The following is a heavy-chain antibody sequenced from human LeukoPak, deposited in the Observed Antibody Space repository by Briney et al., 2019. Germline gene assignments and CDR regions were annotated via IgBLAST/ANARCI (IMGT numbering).Heavy chain of an antibody. CDR3: ARVPEDIVVVPAALPDY. D-gene: IGHD2-2*01. CDR1: VYTFTSYG. V-gene: IGHV1-18*01. J-gene: IGHJ4*02. Sequence: ASVKVSCKASVYTFTSYGISWVRQAPGQGLEWMGWISAYNGNTNYAQKLQGRVTMTTDTSTSTAYMELRSLRSDDTDVYYCARVPEDIVVVPAALPDYWGQGTLVTVSS. CDR2: ISAYNGNT.